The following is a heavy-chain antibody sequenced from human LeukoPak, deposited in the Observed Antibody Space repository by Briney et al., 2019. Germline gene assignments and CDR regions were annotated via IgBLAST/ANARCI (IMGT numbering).Heavy chain of an antibody. Sequence: ASVKVSCRASGYTFTSYDINWVRQATGQGLEWMGWMNPNSGNTGYAQKFQGRVTMTRNTSISTAYMELSSLRSEDTAVYYCARGLSLLRRRGWFDPWGQGTLVTVSS. CDR2: MNPNSGNT. J-gene: IGHJ5*02. CDR1: GYTFTSYD. D-gene: IGHD4-17*01. CDR3: ARGLSLLRRRGWFDP. V-gene: IGHV1-8*01.